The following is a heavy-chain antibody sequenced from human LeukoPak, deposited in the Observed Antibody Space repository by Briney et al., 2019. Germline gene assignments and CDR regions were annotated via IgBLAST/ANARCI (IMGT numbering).Heavy chain of an antibody. J-gene: IGHJ4*02. Sequence: GESLKISCKGSGYTFAGYWIAWVRQIPGKGLEWMGIIYPGGSNTRYSASFQGQVTISADKSNSTAYLQSSSLKAADTAVYYCARHDGQALYYLDLGGWGARIPVTA. CDR2: IYPGGSNT. V-gene: IGHV5-51*01. CDR3: ARHDGQALYYLDL. CDR1: GYTFAGYW. D-gene: IGHD5-24*01.